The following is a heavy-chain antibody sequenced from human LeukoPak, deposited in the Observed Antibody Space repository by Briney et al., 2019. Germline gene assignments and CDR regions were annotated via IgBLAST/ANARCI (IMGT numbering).Heavy chain of an antibody. Sequence: SQTLSLTCTVSGGSISSGSYYWSWIRQPAGKGLEWIGRIYTSGNTNYNPSLKSRVTISVDTSKNQLSLKLSSVTAADTAVYYCARDLDTGDFDYWGQGTLVTVSS. CDR1: GGSISSGSYY. J-gene: IGHJ4*02. V-gene: IGHV4-61*02. D-gene: IGHD1-26*01. CDR3: ARDLDTGDFDY. CDR2: IYTSGNT.